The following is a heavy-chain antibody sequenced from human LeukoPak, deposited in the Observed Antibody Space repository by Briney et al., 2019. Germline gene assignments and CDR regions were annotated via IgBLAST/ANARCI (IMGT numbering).Heavy chain of an antibody. D-gene: IGHD6-6*01. V-gene: IGHV3-23*01. CDR1: GFTFSSYA. Sequence: GGSLRLSCAASGFTFSSYAMSWVRQAPGKGLEWVSAISESGGSTYYVDSVKGRYSISRDNSKNTPYLQMNRLRAEDTAVYYCAKKQLHFHYDYWGQGTLVTVSS. CDR3: AKKQLHFHYDY. J-gene: IGHJ4*02. CDR2: ISESGGST.